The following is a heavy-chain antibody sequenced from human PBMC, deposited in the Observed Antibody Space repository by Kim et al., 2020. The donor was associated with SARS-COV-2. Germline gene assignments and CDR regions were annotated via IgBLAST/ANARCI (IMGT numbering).Heavy chain of an antibody. CDR3: AKEGPYHCSSTSCQPPGDV. V-gene: IGHV3-43*02. D-gene: IGHD2-2*01. CDR1: GFTFDDYA. J-gene: IGHJ6*02. Sequence: GGSLRLSCAASGFTFDDYAMHWVRQAPGKGLEWVSLISGDGGSTYYADSVKGRFTISRDNSKNSLYLQMNSLRTEDTALYYCAKEGPYHCSSTSCQPPGDVWGQGTTVTVSS. CDR2: ISGDGGST.